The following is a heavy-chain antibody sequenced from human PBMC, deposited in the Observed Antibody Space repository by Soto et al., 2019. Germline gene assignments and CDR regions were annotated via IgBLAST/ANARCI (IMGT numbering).Heavy chain of an antibody. Sequence: PGGSLRLSCAASGFTFSSYAMSWVRQAPGKGLEWVSAISGSGGSTYYADSVKGRFTISRDNSKNTLYLQMNSLRAEDTAVYYCAKDQAVAGLRDYYYGMDVWGQGTTVTVS. CDR3: AKDQAVAGLRDYYYGMDV. J-gene: IGHJ6*02. CDR2: ISGSGGST. D-gene: IGHD6-19*01. V-gene: IGHV3-23*01. CDR1: GFTFSSYA.